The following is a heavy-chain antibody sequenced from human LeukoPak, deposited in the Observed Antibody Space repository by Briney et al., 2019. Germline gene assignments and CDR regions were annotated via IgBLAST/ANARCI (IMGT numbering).Heavy chain of an antibody. CDR1: GFTFSSHW. CDR2: INGAGSRT. CDR3: ARDLFFSDAGYSSGWRAEYFHH. D-gene: IGHD6-19*01. V-gene: IGHV3-74*01. Sequence: GRSLRLSCAASGFTFSSHWMHWVRQAPGKGLVWVSRINGAGSRTSYADSVKGRFTVSRDNAKNTLNLQMNSLRAEDAAVYYCARDLFFSDAGYSSGWRAEYFHHWGQGTLVTVSS. J-gene: IGHJ1*01.